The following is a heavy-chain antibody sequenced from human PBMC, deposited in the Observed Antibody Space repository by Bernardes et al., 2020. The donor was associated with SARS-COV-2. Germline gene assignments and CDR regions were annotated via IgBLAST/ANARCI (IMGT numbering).Heavy chain of an antibody. Sequence: SETLSLTCTASGSSISRYYWIWIRQPPGKGLEWIGYSYNTGSTKYNPSLKSRVSITVDMSKIQFSLRLSSVTAADTAVYYCARADSDYPPDYWSPGIFVTVSS. CDR1: GSSISRYY. V-gene: IGHV4-59*01. D-gene: IGHD5-12*01. CDR3: ARADSDYPPDY. CDR2: SYNTGST. J-gene: IGHJ4*02.